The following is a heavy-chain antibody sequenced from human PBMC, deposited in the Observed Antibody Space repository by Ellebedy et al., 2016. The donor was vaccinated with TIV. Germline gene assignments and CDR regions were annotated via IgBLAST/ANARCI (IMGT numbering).Heavy chain of an antibody. CDR1: GYTFTSYY. V-gene: IGHV1-8*02. Sequence: ASVKVSCKASGYTFTSYYMHWVRQAPGQGLEWLGWMNPNSGDTGYAQKFQGRVTMTRDTSINTAYMELRSLTSEDTAVYYCANNLPRTGDFDYWGQGTLVTVSS. CDR2: MNPNSGDT. J-gene: IGHJ4*02. D-gene: IGHD7-27*01. CDR3: ANNLPRTGDFDY.